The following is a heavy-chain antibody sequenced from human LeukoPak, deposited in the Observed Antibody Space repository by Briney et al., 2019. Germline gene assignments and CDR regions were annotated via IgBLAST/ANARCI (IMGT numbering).Heavy chain of an antibody. J-gene: IGHJ5*02. CDR3: ARGGDDILTGYQNWFDP. V-gene: IGHV1-18*01. CDR2: ISAYNGNT. Sequence: AASVKVSCKASGYTFTNYGINWVRQAPGQGLEWMAWISAYNGNTDYAQKFRGRVTMTTDTSTSTAYMELRSLRSDDTAVYYCARGGDDILTGYQNWFDPWGQGTLVTVSS. CDR1: GYTFTNYG. D-gene: IGHD3-9*01.